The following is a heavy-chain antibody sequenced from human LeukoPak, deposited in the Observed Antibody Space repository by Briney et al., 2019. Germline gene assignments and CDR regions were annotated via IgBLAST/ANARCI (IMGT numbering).Heavy chain of an antibody. Sequence: ASVKVSCKASGYTFTSYGISWVRQAPGQGLEWMGWISAYNGNTNYAQKLQGRVTMTRDTSTSTVYMELSSLRSDDTAVYYCARDSSSWNKALYYWGQGTLVTVSS. J-gene: IGHJ4*02. V-gene: IGHV1-18*01. CDR3: ARDSSSWNKALYY. D-gene: IGHD6-13*01. CDR1: GYTFTSYG. CDR2: ISAYNGNT.